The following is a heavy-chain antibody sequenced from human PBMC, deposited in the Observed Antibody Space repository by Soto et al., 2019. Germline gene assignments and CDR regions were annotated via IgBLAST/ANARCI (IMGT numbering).Heavy chain of an antibody. J-gene: IGHJ5*02. CDR1: GYTFTSYG. V-gene: IGHV1-69*13. CDR3: ARAKRVLGYDILTGYYIDGYWLDP. CDR2: IIPIFGTA. D-gene: IGHD3-9*01. Sequence: GASVKVSCKASGYTFTSYGISWVRQAPGQGLEWMGGIIPIFGTANYAQKFQGRVTITADESTSTAYMELSSLRSEDTAVYYGARAKRVLGYDILTGYYIDGYWLDPWGQGTLVTVSS.